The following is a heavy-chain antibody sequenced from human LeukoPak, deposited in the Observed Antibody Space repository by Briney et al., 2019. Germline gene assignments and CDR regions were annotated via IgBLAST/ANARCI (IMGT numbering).Heavy chain of an antibody. D-gene: IGHD1-26*01. CDR2: ISGSGGST. CDR1: GFTFSSYA. J-gene: IGHJ5*02. CDR3: ATSLWSYFRPS. Sequence: GGSLRLSCAASGFTFSSYAMSWVRQAPGKGLEWVSAISGSGGSTYYADSVKGRFTISRDNSKNTLYLQMNSLRAEDTAVYYCATSLWSYFRPSWGQGTLVTVSS. V-gene: IGHV3-23*01.